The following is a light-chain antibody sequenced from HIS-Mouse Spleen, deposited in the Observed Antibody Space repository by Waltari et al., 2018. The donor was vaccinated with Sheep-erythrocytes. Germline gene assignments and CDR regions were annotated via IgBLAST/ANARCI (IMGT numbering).Light chain of an antibody. CDR1: SSDVGRYNL. CDR3: CSYAGSSTLV. CDR2: EGS. V-gene: IGLV2-23*01. J-gene: IGLJ2*01. Sequence: QSALTQPASVSGSPGQSITISCTGTSSDVGRYNLVSWYQQHPGKAPKLMIYEGSKRPSGVSNRFSGSKSGNTASLTISGLQAEDEADYYCCSYAGSSTLVFGGGTK.